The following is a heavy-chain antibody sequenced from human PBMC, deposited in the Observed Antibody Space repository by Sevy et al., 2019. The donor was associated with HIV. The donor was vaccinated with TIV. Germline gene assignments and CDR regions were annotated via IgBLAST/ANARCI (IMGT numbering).Heavy chain of an antibody. CDR3: ARGDFSEHMFVFHY. V-gene: IGHV4-30-4*01. J-gene: IGHJ4*02. D-gene: IGHD3-10*02. CDR2: IYYSGST. CDR1: GGSISSGDYY. Sequence: SETLSLTCTVSGGSISSGDYYWSWIRQPPGKGLEWIGYIYYSGSTYYNPSLKSRVTISVDTSKNQFSLKLSSVTAADTAVYYCARGDFSEHMFVFHYWGQGTLVTV.